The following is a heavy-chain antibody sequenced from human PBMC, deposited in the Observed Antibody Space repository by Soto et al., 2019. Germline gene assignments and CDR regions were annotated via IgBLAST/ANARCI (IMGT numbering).Heavy chain of an antibody. CDR3: VREYSGFEGDWFDP. Sequence: SETLSLTCSVSGDSIRNYYWTWVRQPAGKGLEWVGRIYSSGSSNFNPSLKSRLSMSVDTSKNQFSLNLKSVTAADTALYYCVREYSGFEGDWFDPWGQGTLVTVSS. CDR2: IYSSGSS. CDR1: GDSIRNYY. V-gene: IGHV4-4*07. J-gene: IGHJ5*02. D-gene: IGHD5-12*01.